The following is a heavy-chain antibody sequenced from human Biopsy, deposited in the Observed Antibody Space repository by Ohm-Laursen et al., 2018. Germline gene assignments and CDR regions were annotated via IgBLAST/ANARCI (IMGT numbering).Heavy chain of an antibody. Sequence: ASVKVSCKAYGYPFITYGISWVRQAPGQGLGWMGWISAYNGHTKLARKFQDRVTMTTDTSTTTAYMDLMSLRSDDTAVYYCARDPHGEGRDYGSYFDYWGQGTLVTVSS. CDR1: GYPFITYG. V-gene: IGHV1-18*01. CDR3: ARDPHGEGRDYGSYFDY. J-gene: IGHJ4*02. CDR2: ISAYNGHT. D-gene: IGHD4-17*01.